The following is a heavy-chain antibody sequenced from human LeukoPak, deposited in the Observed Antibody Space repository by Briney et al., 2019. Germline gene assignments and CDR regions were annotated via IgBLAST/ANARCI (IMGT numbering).Heavy chain of an antibody. CDR3: ARVVAKVGTDY. V-gene: IGHV1-69*04. CDR2: IIPILGIA. D-gene: IGHD5-12*01. CDR1: GGTFSSYA. Sequence: SVKVSCKASGGTFSSYAISWVRQAPGQGLEWMGRIIPILGIANYTQKFQGRVTITADKSTSTAYMELSSLRSEDTAVYYCARVVAKVGTDYWGQGSLVTVSS. J-gene: IGHJ4*02.